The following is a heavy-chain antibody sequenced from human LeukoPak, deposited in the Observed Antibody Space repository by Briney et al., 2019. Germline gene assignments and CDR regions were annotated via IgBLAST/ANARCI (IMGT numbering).Heavy chain of an antibody. Sequence: SQTLSLTCAISGDSFSSNGAAWGWIRQSPSRGLEGLGRTYYRSQQCYSDYAPSVKVRITINADTSQNQFSLHLNSVTPEDTAVYYCGRETDFGVVTNWGQGTLVTVSS. CDR3: GRETDFGVVTN. D-gene: IGHD3-3*01. V-gene: IGHV6-1*01. CDR2: TYYRSQQCYS. CDR1: GDSFSSNGAA. J-gene: IGHJ4*02.